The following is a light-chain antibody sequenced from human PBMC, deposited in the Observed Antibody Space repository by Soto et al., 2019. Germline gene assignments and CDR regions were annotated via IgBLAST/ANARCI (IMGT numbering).Light chain of an antibody. Sequence: QSALTQPASVSGSPGQSITISCTGTSSDVGGYNYVSWYQQHPGKAPKLMIYDVSNRPSGVSNHFSGSKSGKTASLTISGLQAEDEADYYCSSYTSSSTFFFGTGTKVTV. CDR3: SSYTSSSTFF. J-gene: IGLJ1*01. V-gene: IGLV2-14*01. CDR1: SSDVGGYNY. CDR2: DVS.